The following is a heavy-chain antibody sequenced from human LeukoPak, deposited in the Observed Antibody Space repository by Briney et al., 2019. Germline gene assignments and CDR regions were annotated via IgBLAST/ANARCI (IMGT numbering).Heavy chain of an antibody. J-gene: IGHJ5*02. V-gene: IGHV4-61*02. Sequence: SQTLSLTCTVSGGSIGSGSYYWSWIRQPAGKGLEWIGRIYTSGSTNYNPSLKSRVTISVDTSKNQFSLKLSSVTAADTAVYYCAREVISTNWFDPWGQGTLVTVSS. CDR1: GGSIGSGSYY. CDR2: IYTSGST. CDR3: AREVISTNWFDP. D-gene: IGHD2/OR15-2a*01.